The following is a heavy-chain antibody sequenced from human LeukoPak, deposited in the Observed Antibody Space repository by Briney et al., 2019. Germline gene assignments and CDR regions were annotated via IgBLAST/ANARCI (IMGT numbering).Heavy chain of an antibody. CDR3: ARGFSH. J-gene: IGHJ4*02. CDR1: GGSFSGFY. Sequence: SETLSLTCGVYGGSFSGFYWSWIRQPPGEGLEWIGEINHRGSTEYNPSLKSRVTISLDTSKNQFSLRLRSVTAADTAVYYCARGFSHWGQGTLVTVSS. V-gene: IGHV4-34*01. CDR2: INHRGST.